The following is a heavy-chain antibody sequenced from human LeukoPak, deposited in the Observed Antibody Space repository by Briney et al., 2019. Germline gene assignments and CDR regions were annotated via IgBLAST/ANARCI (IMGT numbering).Heavy chain of an antibody. Sequence: SETLSLTCAVTGVSISSGGYSWSWIRQPPGKGLEWIGYIYHNGNTYYSPSLKSRVTISVDRSKNQLSLKLSSVTAADTAMYYCASGGYSYGFDYWGQGTLVTVSS. CDR1: GVSISSGGYS. D-gene: IGHD5-18*01. J-gene: IGHJ4*02. CDR3: ASGGYSYGFDY. V-gene: IGHV4-30-2*01. CDR2: IYHNGNT.